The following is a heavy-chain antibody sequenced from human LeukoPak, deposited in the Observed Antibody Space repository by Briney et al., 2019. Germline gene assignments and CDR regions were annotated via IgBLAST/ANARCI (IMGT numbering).Heavy chain of an antibody. CDR2: ISYDGSNK. D-gene: IGHD5-12*01. CDR3: ARGHSGYDSSPYFDY. CDR1: GFTLSSYA. J-gene: IGHJ4*02. V-gene: IGHV3-30*04. Sequence: GGSLRLSCAASGFTLSSYAMHWVRQAPGKGLEWVAVISYDGSNKYYADSVKGRFTISRDNSKNTLYLQMNSLRAEDTAVYYCARGHSGYDSSPYFDYWGQGTLVTVSS.